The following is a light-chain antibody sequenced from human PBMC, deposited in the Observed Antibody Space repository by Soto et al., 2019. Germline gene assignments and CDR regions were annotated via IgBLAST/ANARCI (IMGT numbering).Light chain of an antibody. J-gene: IGLJ6*01. Sequence: QSALTQPPSASGSLGQSVTISCTGTSSDVGGYNYVSWNQQHPGKAPKLMIYEVTKRPSGVSDRFSGSKSGNTASLTVSGLEAEAEAEYYCCSFAGSGSPYLFGSGTQLTVL. CDR2: EVT. CDR1: SSDVGGYNY. CDR3: CSFAGSGSPYL. V-gene: IGLV2-8*01.